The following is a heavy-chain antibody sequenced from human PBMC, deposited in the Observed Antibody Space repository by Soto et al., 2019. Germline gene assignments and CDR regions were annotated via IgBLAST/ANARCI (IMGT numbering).Heavy chain of an antibody. Sequence: KPSETLSLTCSVSGVSITNSDYYWSWIRQPPGKGLEWIGYIFHTGSASYKSSLKGRVTFSVDTSKNQFSLNLKSVTAADTAVYYCARVRVRMTAIVFYFDSWGQGSLVTVS. D-gene: IGHD2-21*02. J-gene: IGHJ4*02. CDR2: IFHTGSA. V-gene: IGHV4-61*08. CDR3: ARVRVRMTAIVFYFDS. CDR1: GVSITNSDYY.